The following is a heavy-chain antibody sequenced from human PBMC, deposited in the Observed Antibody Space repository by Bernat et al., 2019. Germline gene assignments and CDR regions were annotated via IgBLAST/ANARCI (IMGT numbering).Heavy chain of an antibody. J-gene: IGHJ4*02. CDR1: GYTFTIYY. CDR2: INGGSGST. D-gene: IGHD5-12*01. V-gene: IGHV1-46*01. Sequence: QVQLVQSGAEVKKHGASVKVSCKASGYTFTIYYIQGGRKAPGQGLEWMGIINGGSGSTSHAQKFQGRVTLTRDTSTRTVYMDLRSLRSEDTAVYYCVRVGWSGYDREAYYWGQGTPVTVSS. CDR3: VRVGWSGYDREAYY.